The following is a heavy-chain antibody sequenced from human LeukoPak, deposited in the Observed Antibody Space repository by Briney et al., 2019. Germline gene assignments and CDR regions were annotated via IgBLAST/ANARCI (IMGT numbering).Heavy chain of an antibody. CDR2: INHSGST. V-gene: IGHV4-34*01. CDR3: ARVLPTMVRGNWFDP. D-gene: IGHD3-10*01. CDR1: GGSFSGYY. J-gene: IGHJ5*02. Sequence: PSETLSLTCAVYGGSFSGYYWSWIRQPPGKGLEWIGEINHSGSTNYNPSLKSRVTISVDTSKSQFSLKLSSVTAADTAVYYCARVLPTMVRGNWFDPWGQGTLVTVSS.